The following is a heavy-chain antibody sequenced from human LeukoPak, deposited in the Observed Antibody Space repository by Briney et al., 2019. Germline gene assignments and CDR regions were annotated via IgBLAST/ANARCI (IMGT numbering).Heavy chain of an antibody. Sequence: SQTLSLTCAVSGGSISSGGYYWSWIRQPPGKGLEWIGEINHSGSTNYNPSLKSRVTISVDTSKNQFSLKLSSVTAADTAVYYCARELGVHKAFDYWGQGTLVTVSS. CDR2: INHSGST. J-gene: IGHJ4*02. D-gene: IGHD3-16*01. CDR1: GGSISSGGYY. V-gene: IGHV4-30-2*01. CDR3: ARELGVHKAFDY.